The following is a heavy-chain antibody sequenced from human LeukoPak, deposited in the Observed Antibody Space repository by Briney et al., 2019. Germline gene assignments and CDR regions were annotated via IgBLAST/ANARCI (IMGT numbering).Heavy chain of an antibody. D-gene: IGHD3-22*01. V-gene: IGHV4-38-2*02. CDR2: IYHSGST. Sequence: SETLSLTCTVSGYSISSGYYWGWIRPPPGKGLEWIGTIYHSGSTYCNPSLKSRVTISVDTSKNQFSLKLSSVTAADTAVYYCARTRIYDSSGYYYMDYWGQGTLVTVSS. J-gene: IGHJ4*02. CDR3: ARTRIYDSSGYYYMDY. CDR1: GYSISSGYY.